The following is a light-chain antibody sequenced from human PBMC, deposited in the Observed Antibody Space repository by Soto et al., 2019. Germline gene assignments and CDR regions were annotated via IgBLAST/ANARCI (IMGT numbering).Light chain of an antibody. V-gene: IGLV2-8*01. CDR2: EVT. CDR3: SSYAYTNNLI. Sequence: QSALTQPPSASGSPGQSVTISCTGTSNDVGGYNYVSWYQQHPGKAPKLIIYEVTERPSGVPDRFSGSKSGNTASLTVSGLQAEDEADYYCSSYAYTNNLIFGGGTKVTVL. CDR1: SNDVGGYNY. J-gene: IGLJ2*01.